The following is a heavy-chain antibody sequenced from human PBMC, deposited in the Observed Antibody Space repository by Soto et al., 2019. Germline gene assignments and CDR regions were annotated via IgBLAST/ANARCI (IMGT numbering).Heavy chain of an antibody. D-gene: IGHD2-2*01. Sequence: QVQLVQSGAEVKKPGSSVKVSCKASGGTFSTYTVSWVRQAPGQGLEWMGGIIPIFRTANYAQKFQGRVTVTADESKSTAYMELSRLRSEDTAVYYCARRYCISTSCHYYGMDVWGQGTTVTVSS. J-gene: IGHJ6*01. CDR1: GGTFSTYT. V-gene: IGHV1-69*12. CDR2: IIPIFRTA. CDR3: ARRYCISTSCHYYGMDV.